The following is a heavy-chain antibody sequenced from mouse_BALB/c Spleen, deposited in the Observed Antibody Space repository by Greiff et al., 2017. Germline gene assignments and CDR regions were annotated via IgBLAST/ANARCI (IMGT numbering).Heavy chain of an antibody. D-gene: IGHD4-1*01. J-gene: IGHJ3*01. CDR1: GYTFTDYE. V-gene: IGHV1-15*01. CDR2: IDPETGGT. Sequence: QVQLKQSGAELVRPGASVTLSCKASGYTFTDYEMHWVKQTPVHGLEWIGAIDPETGGTAYNQKFKGKATLTADKSSSTAYMELRSLTSEDSAVYYCTRGDWAWFAYWGQGTLVTVSA. CDR3: TRGDWAWFAY.